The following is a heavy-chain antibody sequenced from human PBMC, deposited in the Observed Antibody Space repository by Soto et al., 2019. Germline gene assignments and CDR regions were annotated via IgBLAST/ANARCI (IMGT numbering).Heavy chain of an antibody. J-gene: IGHJ6*01. Sequence: QVQLQQWGAGLLKPSETLSLTCAVYGGSFSDYYWSWLRQTPEKGLEWIGEINHSGDTKYNPSPESRVNISVDPSKSQFSLKLNSVAAADKGVYYCARAGGMDVWGQGAKVTVFS. CDR1: GGSFSDYY. CDR3: ARAGGMDV. CDR2: INHSGDT. V-gene: IGHV4-34*01.